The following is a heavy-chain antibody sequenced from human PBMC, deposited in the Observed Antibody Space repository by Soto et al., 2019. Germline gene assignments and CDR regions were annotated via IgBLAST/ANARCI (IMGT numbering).Heavy chain of an antibody. Sequence: QVQLVESGGGVVQPGRSLRLSCAASGFTFSSYGMHWVRQAPGKGLEWVAVMWYDGSNKYYADSVKGRFTISRDNSKNTLYLQMNSLRAEDTAMYYCAREEGWVRSSWYYFDYWGQGTLVTVSS. CDR2: MWYDGSNK. D-gene: IGHD6-13*01. V-gene: IGHV3-33*01. CDR1: GFTFSSYG. CDR3: AREEGWVRSSWYYFDY. J-gene: IGHJ4*02.